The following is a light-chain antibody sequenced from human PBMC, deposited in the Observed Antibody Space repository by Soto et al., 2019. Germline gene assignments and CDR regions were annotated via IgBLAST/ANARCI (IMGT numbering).Light chain of an antibody. J-gene: IGKJ4*01. V-gene: IGKV3-11*01. CDR1: QSVGSY. CDR2: DAS. CDR3: QQRSDWPST. Sequence: EIVLTQSPATLSLSPGDRATLSCRASQSVGSYLGWYQQRPGQAPRLLIYDASNMATGIPARFSGSGSGTDFTLTIRSLEPEDFAVYYCQQRSDWPSTFGGGTKVEIK.